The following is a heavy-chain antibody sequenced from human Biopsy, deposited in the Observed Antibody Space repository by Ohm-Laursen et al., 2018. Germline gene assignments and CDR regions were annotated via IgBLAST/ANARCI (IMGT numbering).Heavy chain of an antibody. D-gene: IGHD1-26*01. V-gene: IGHV1-69*04. CDR3: ASLYSGTYVGSDY. J-gene: IGHJ4*02. Sequence: EASVKVSCKASGGSITTSGISWVRQAPGQGLEWVGRINPILGILDYAQRLKDRVTITADKSTNTAYMQLSRLTSEDTAFYYWASLYSGTYVGSDYWGQGTLVTVSS. CDR1: GGSITTSG. CDR2: INPILGIL.